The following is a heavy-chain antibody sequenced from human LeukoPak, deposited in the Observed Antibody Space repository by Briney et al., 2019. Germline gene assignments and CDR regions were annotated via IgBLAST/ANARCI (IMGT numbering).Heavy chain of an antibody. CDR1: GYSISSGYH. D-gene: IGHD6-13*01. CDR2: IYHSGST. J-gene: IGHJ3*02. Sequence: SETLSLTCTVSGYSISSGYHWGWIRQPPGKGLEWIGTIYHSGSTYYNPSLKSRVTISVDTSKNQFSLKLSSVTAADTAVYYCARDHKKYNSSWYDAFDIWGQGTMVTVSS. CDR3: ARDHKKYNSSWYDAFDI. V-gene: IGHV4-38-2*02.